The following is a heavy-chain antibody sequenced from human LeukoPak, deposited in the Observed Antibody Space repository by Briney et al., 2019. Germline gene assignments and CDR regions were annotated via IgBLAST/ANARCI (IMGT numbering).Heavy chain of an antibody. Sequence: SVKVSCKASGGTFSSYAISWVRQAPGQGLDWMGGIIPIFGTANYAQKFQGRVTINADESTSTAYMELSSLRSEDTAVYYCMYYDSSGSSFIDYWGQGTLVTVSS. CDR1: GGTFSSYA. J-gene: IGHJ4*02. V-gene: IGHV1-69*13. CDR3: MYYDSSGSSFIDY. CDR2: IIPIFGTA. D-gene: IGHD3-22*01.